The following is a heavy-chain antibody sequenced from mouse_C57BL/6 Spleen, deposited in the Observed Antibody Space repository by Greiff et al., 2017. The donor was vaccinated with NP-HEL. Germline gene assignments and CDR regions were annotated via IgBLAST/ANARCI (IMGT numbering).Heavy chain of an antibody. CDR3: ARSSYDGYYLYYAMDY. CDR2: IDPSDSET. Sequence: QVQLQQPGAELVRPGSSVKLSCKASGYTFISYWMHWVKQRPIQGLEWIGNIDPSDSETHYNQKFKDKATLTVDKSSSTAYMQLSSLTSEDSAVYYCARSSYDGYYLYYAMDYWGQGTSVTVSS. J-gene: IGHJ4*01. V-gene: IGHV1-52*01. D-gene: IGHD2-3*01. CDR1: GYTFISYW.